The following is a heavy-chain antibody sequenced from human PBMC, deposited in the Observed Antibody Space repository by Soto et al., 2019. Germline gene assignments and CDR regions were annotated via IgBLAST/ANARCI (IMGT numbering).Heavy chain of an antibody. CDR1: GGSISGHY. Sequence: ETLSLTCSVSGGSISGHYWTWIRQSPGKGLEWIGYIFYSGSTNYNPSLKSRVTISVDTSKNQFSPKMSSVTAADTAVYYCARVGSSGWSPDYWGRGTLVTVSS. V-gene: IGHV4-59*11. CDR3: ARVGSSGWSPDY. CDR2: IFYSGST. J-gene: IGHJ4*02. D-gene: IGHD6-19*01.